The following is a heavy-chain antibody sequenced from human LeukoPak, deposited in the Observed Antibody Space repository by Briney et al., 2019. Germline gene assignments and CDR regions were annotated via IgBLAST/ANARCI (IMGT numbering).Heavy chain of an antibody. V-gene: IGHV3-30*18. CDR2: ISYDGSNK. CDR3: AKSRRVEYAFDI. CDR1: GFTLSSYG. J-gene: IGHJ3*02. Sequence: SGGSLRLSCAASGFTLSSYGMHWVCQAPGKGLEWVAVISYDGSNKYYADSVKGRFTISRDNSKNTLYLQMSSLRAEDTAVYYCAKSRRVEYAFDIWGQGTMVTVSS. D-gene: IGHD3-3*01.